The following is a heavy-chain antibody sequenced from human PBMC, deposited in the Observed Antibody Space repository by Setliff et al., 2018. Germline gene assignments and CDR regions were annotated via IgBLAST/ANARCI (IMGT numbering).Heavy chain of an antibody. D-gene: IGHD3-3*02. Sequence: GGSLRLSCAASGFNFGNYAMTWVRQAPGKGLHWVSSISGSGGFIYAADTAKGRFTISRDNSKNTLYLQMNSLRAEDTAVYYCADIFDLSGYWGHGTLVTVSS. CDR2: ISGSGGFI. CDR3: ADIFDLSGY. J-gene: IGHJ4*01. V-gene: IGHV3-23*01. CDR1: GFNFGNYA.